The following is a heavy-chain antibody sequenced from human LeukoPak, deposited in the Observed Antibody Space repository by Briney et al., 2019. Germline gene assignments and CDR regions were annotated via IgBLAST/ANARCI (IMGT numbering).Heavy chain of an antibody. V-gene: IGHV3-9*01. CDR1: GFTFDDYA. CDR2: ISWNSGSI. CDR3: AKGDSSSWQDDAFDI. D-gene: IGHD6-13*01. J-gene: IGHJ3*02. Sequence: GGSLRLSCAASGFTFDDYAMHWVRQAPGKGLEWVSGISWNSGSIGYADSVKGRFTISRDNAKNSLYLQMNSLRAEDTALYYCAKGDSSSWQDDAFDIWGQGTMVTVSS.